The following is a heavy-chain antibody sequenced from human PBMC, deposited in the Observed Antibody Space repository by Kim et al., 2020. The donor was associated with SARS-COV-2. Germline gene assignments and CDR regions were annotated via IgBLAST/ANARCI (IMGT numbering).Heavy chain of an antibody. CDR3: ARGGGDCYKIDY. D-gene: IGHD2-21*02. V-gene: IGHV4-34*01. CDR2: INHSGST. Sequence: SETLSLTCAVYGGSFSGYYWSWIRQPPGKGLEWIGEINHSGSTNYNPSLKSRVTISVDTAKNPFFLKLSSVTAADTAVYYCARGGGDCYKIDYWGQGTLVTVSS. CDR1: GGSFSGYY. J-gene: IGHJ4*02.